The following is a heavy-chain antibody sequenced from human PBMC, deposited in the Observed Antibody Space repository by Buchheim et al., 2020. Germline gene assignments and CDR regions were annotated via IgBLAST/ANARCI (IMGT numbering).Heavy chain of an antibody. CDR3: ARLPTGSAWFDS. CDR1: GDSIRSPNYY. V-gene: IGHV4-61*02. J-gene: IGHJ5*01. CDR2: IYAIGSSST. Sequence: QVQLQESGPGLVKPSQTLSLTCTVSGDSIRSPNYYWSWIRQPARRGLEWIGHIYAIGSSSTKYSPSLQSRVTISVATSQNPFSLKLTSVTAADTAMYYCARLPTGSAWFDSWGQG.